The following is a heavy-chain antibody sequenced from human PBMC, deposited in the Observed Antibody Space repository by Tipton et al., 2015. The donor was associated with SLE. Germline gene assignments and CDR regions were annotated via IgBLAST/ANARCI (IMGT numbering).Heavy chain of an antibody. Sequence: SLRLSCAASGFTFSSYGMNWVRQAPGKGLEWVSTINAAGGSTYYADSMEGRFTISRDNSKSTLYLQLNNLRVEDTAVYYCAKGKYAAAGDYFDAWGQGTLVTVSS. J-gene: IGHJ4*02. CDR2: INAAGGST. D-gene: IGHD6-13*01. CDR1: GFTFSSYG. V-gene: IGHV3-23*01. CDR3: AKGKYAAAGDYFDA.